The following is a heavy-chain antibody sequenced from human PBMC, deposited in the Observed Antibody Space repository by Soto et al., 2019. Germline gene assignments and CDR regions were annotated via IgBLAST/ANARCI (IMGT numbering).Heavy chain of an antibody. J-gene: IGHJ4*02. V-gene: IGHV1-18*01. CDR1: GYTFSSYG. CDR2: ISVYNGKT. Sequence: ASVKVSCKASGYTFSSYGVSWVRQAPGQGLEWMGWISVYNGKTKYVQKFQGGVTMTTDTSTSTAYMELRSLRSDDTAVYYCVRDRGGHDSGSYYAPIDYWGQGTLVTVSS. D-gene: IGHD1-26*01. CDR3: VRDRGGHDSGSYYAPIDY.